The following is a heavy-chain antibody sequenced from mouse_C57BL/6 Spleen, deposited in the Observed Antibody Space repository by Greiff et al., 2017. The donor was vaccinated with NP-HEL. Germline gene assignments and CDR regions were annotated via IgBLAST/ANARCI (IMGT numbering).Heavy chain of an antibody. V-gene: IGHV7-3*01. CDR2: IRNKANGYTT. Sequence: EVKLVESGGGLVQPGGSLSLSCAASGFTFTDYYMSWVRQPPGKALEWLGFIRNKANGYTTEYSASVKGRFTISRDNSQSILYLQMNALRAEDSAAYYCGRFKGYEASAYWGQGTTLTVS. J-gene: IGHJ2*01. CDR1: GFTFTDYY. CDR3: GRFKGYEASAY. D-gene: IGHD2-2*01.